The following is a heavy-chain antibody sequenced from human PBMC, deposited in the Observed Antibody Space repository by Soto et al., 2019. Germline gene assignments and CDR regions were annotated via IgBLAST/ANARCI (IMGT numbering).Heavy chain of an antibody. Sequence: SETLSLTCAVYGGSFSGYYWRWIRQPPGKGLEWIGEINHSGSTNYNPSLKSRVTISVDTSKNQFSLKLSSVTAADTAVYYCARVKQYCSSTSCNMNWFDPWGQGTLVTVS. V-gene: IGHV4-34*01. CDR3: ARVKQYCSSTSCNMNWFDP. CDR2: INHSGST. CDR1: GGSFSGYY. J-gene: IGHJ5*02. D-gene: IGHD2-2*01.